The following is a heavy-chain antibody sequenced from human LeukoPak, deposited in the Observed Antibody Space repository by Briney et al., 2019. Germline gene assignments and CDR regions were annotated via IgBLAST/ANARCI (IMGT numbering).Heavy chain of an antibody. V-gene: IGHV3-33*01. Sequence: GRSLRLSCAASGFTLSYYGMHWVRQAPGKGLEWVALIWSDGSNENYADSVKGRFTIYRDTSRNTLYLQMHSLRAEDTAVYYCARDADTSGSYWYFDLWGRGTQVTVFS. CDR3: ARDADTSGSYWYFDL. CDR1: GFTLSYYG. J-gene: IGHJ2*01. D-gene: IGHD3-22*01. CDR2: IWSDGSNE.